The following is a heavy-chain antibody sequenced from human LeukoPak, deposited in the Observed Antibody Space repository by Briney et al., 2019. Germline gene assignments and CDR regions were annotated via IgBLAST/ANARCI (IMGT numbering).Heavy chain of an antibody. CDR2: ISWNGGNI. CDR1: GFTFDDYA. Sequence: PGRSLRLSCAASGFTFDDYAMHWVRQAPGKGLEWVSGISWNGGNIGYADSVKGRFIISRDNARNSLYLQMNSLRAEDTAVYYCARDTGATGHNLGYFDYWGQGTLVTVSS. V-gene: IGHV3-9*01. J-gene: IGHJ4*02. D-gene: IGHD3-9*01. CDR3: ARDTGATGHNLGYFDY.